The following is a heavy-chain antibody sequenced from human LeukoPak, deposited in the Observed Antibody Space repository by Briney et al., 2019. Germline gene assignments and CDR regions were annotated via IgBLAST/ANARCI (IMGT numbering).Heavy chain of an antibody. D-gene: IGHD2-21*02. CDR2: ISSSSSYI. CDR3: ARARLAYCGGDCNNAFDY. Sequence: GSLRLSCAASGFTFSSYSMNWVRQAPGKGLEWVSSISSSSSYIYYADSVKGRFTISRDNAKNSLYLQMNSLRAEDTAVYYCARARLAYCGGDCNNAFDYWGQGTLVTVSS. CDR1: GFTFSSYS. J-gene: IGHJ4*02. V-gene: IGHV3-21*01.